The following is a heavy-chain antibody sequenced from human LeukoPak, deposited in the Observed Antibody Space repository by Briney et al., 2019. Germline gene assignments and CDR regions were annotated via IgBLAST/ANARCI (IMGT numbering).Heavy chain of an antibody. Sequence: ASVKVSCKASGYTFISYYMHWVRQAPGQGLEWMGWINPNSGGTNYAQKFQGRVTMTRDTSISTAYMELSRLRSDDTAVYYCARRSSGSYSEYFQHWGQGTLVTVSS. CDR3: ARRSSGSYSEYFQH. V-gene: IGHV1-2*02. CDR2: INPNSGGT. D-gene: IGHD1-26*01. CDR1: GYTFISYY. J-gene: IGHJ1*01.